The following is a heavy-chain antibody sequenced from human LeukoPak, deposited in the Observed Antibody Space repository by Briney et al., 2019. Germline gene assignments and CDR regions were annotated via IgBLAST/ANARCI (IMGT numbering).Heavy chain of an antibody. Sequence: GASVKVSCKASGYTFINYGISWVRQAPGQGLEWMGWMSPNTGNTGYGQKFQGRITMTRNTSISTAYMELSSLTSDDTAVYFCVSRRKGRAYDIWGQGTMVTVSS. CDR2: MSPNTGNT. V-gene: IGHV1-8*01. CDR1: GYTFINYG. J-gene: IGHJ3*02. CDR3: VSRRKGRAYDI.